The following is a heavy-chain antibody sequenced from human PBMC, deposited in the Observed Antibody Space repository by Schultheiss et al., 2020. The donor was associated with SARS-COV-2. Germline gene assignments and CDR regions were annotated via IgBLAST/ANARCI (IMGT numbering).Heavy chain of an antibody. V-gene: IGHV3-30*07. J-gene: IGHJ5*02. CDR3: ARDVSSYQSWFDP. CDR2: ISYDGSNK. CDR1: GFTFSSYA. D-gene: IGHD3-16*02. Sequence: GGSLRLSCAASGFTFSSYAMHWVHQAPGKGLEWVAVISYDGSNKYYADSVKGRFTISRDNSKNTLYLQMNSLRAEDTAVYYCARDVSSYQSWFDPWGQGTLVTVSS.